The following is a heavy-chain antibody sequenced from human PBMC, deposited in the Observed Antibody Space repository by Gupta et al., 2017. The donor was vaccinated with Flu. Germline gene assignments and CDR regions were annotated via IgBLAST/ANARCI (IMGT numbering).Heavy chain of an antibody. CDR1: G. Sequence: GMHWVRQAPGKGLEGVAVIWYDGSNKNYADSVKGRFTISRDNSKNTLYLQMNSLRAEDTAVYYCARSDYYGSGTYVDSWGQGTLVTVSS. D-gene: IGHD3-10*01. CDR3: ARSDYYGSGTYVDS. J-gene: IGHJ4*02. V-gene: IGHV3-33*01. CDR2: IWYDGSNK.